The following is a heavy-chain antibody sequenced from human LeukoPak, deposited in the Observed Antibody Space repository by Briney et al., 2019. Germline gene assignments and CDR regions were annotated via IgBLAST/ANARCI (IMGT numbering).Heavy chain of an antibody. D-gene: IGHD5-24*01. CDR2: INPNSGGT. CDR3: ARIGYNLYFDD. J-gene: IGHJ4*02. CDR1: GYTFTDYY. Sequence: ASVKVSCKASGYTFTDYYLHWVRQAPGQGLEWMGWINPNSGGTNYAQTFQGRVTMTRDTSITTAYLELSRLRSDDTAVYYCARIGYNLYFDDWGQGTLSPSPQ. V-gene: IGHV1-2*02.